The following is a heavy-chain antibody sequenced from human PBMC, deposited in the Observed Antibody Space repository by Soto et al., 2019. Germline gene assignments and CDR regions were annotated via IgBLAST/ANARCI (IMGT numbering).Heavy chain of an antibody. V-gene: IGHV1-8*01. J-gene: IGHJ6*02. CDR2: MNPNIDNT. Sequence: QVQLVQSGAEVKKPGASVKVSCKASGYTFTSYDINWVRQATGQGLEWMGWMNPNIDNTGYAQKFKGIVTMTKNTSISTAYMELSSLRAEDTAVYYCARVLDYYYGMDVWGQGTTVTVSS. CDR1: GYTFTSYD. CDR3: ARVLDYYYGMDV.